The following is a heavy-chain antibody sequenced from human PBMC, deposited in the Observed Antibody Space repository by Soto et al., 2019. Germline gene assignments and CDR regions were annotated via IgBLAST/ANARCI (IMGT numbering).Heavy chain of an antibody. D-gene: IGHD1-1*01. V-gene: IGHV4-31*03. Sequence: QVQLQESGPGLVKPSQTLSLTCTVSGGSISSGGYYWSWIRQHPGKGLEWIGDIYYSGSTYYNPSLKSRVTISVDTSKTQFALKLSSVTAADTAVYYCARGYPHTGFDPWGQGTLVTVSS. CDR1: GGSISSGGYY. J-gene: IGHJ5*02. CDR3: ARGYPHTGFDP. CDR2: IYYSGST.